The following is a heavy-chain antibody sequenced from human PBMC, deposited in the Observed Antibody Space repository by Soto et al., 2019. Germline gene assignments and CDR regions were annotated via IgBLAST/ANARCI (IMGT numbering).Heavy chain of an antibody. CDR3: ARRPSDYYAMDV. J-gene: IGHJ6*02. CDR1: GYSFTNYW. CDR2: IYPYDSDT. D-gene: IGHD1-26*01. Sequence: PRESLKISCKGSGYSFTNYWIGWVRQMPGKGLEWMAIIYPYDSDTTYSPSFQGQVTISADKSISTAYLQWSSLKASDTAIYYCARRPSDYYAMDVWGQGTMVTVSS. V-gene: IGHV5-51*01.